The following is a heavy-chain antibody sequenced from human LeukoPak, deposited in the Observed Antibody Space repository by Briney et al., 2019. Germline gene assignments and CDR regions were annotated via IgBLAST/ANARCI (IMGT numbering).Heavy chain of an antibody. D-gene: IGHD3-10*01. Sequence: AGGSLRLSCAASGFTFSSYEMNWVRQAPGKGLEWVSYISSSGSTIYYADSVKGRFTISRDNAKNSLYLQMNSLRAEDTAVYYRARDESLYGSGSYYKPFDYWGQGTLVTVSS. J-gene: IGHJ4*02. CDR1: GFTFSSYE. CDR3: ARDESLYGSGSYYKPFDY. CDR2: ISSSGSTI. V-gene: IGHV3-48*03.